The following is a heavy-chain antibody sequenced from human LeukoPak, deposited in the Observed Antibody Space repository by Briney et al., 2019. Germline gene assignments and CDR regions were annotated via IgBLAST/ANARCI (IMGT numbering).Heavy chain of an antibody. D-gene: IGHD4-23*01. CDR3: ARGGDYYGGNSVDDY. J-gene: IGHJ4*02. CDR2: IYTSGST. V-gene: IGHV4-59*10. Sequence: SETLSLTCAVYGGSFSGYYWSWIRQPAGKGLEWIGRIYTSGSTNYNPSLKSRVTMSVDTSKNQFSLKLSSVTAADTAVYYCARGGDYYGGNSVDDYWGQGTLVTVSS. CDR1: GGSFSGYY.